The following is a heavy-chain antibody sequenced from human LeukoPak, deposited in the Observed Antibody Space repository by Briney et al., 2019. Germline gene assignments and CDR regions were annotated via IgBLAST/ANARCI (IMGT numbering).Heavy chain of an antibody. Sequence: GGSLRLSCAASGFSFSNYGMHWVRQTPGKGLEWVAFIRYDGTNKHYADSVKGRLTISRDNSNNTLFLHLNSLRGEDTAVYYCTRNSGWYGLSWGQGTLVTVSS. J-gene: IGHJ1*01. D-gene: IGHD6-19*01. CDR3: TRNSGWYGLS. V-gene: IGHV3-30*02. CDR1: GFSFSNYG. CDR2: IRYDGTNK.